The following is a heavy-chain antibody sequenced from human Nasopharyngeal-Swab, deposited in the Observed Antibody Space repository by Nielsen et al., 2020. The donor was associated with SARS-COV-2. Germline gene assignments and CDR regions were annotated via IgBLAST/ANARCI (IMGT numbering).Heavy chain of an antibody. CDR3: ARARLYYYGSGNYYMDV. D-gene: IGHD3-10*01. V-gene: IGHV1-69*06. CDR1: GGTFSSYA. J-gene: IGHJ6*03. CDR2: IIPIFGTA. Sequence: SVKVSCKASGGTFSSYAISWVRQAPGQGLEWMGGIIPIFGTANYAQKFQGRVTITADKSTSTAYMELSSLRSEDTAVYYCARARLYYYGSGNYYMDVWGKGTTVTVSS.